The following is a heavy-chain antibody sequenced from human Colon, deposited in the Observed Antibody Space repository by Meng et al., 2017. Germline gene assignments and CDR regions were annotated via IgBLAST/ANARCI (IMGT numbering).Heavy chain of an antibody. CDR1: GGSFSGYY. J-gene: IGHJ5*02. Sequence: QVRRQQWGAGLLKPSVTLSLTGAVYGGSFSGYYWSWIRQPPGKGLEWIGEINHSGSTNYNPSLKSRVTISVDTSKNQFSLKLSSVTAADTAAYYCARGRYSGYLPWGQGTLVTVSS. CDR3: ARGRYSGYLP. V-gene: IGHV4-34*01. CDR2: INHSGST. D-gene: IGHD5-12*01.